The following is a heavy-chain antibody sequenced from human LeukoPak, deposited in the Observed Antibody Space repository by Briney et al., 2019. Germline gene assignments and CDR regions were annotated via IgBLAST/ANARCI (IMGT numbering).Heavy chain of an antibody. Sequence: ASVNVSCTPSGYTFTSYGISWVRQAPGQGLEWMGWISAYNGNTNYAQKLQGRVTITTDTSTSTAYMELSSLRSDDTAVYYWARATDYDFGSGYYSFDYWGQGTLVSVSS. CDR3: ARATDYDFGSGYYSFDY. CDR2: ISAYNGNT. D-gene: IGHD3-3*01. J-gene: IGHJ4*02. CDR1: GYTFTSYG. V-gene: IGHV1-18*01.